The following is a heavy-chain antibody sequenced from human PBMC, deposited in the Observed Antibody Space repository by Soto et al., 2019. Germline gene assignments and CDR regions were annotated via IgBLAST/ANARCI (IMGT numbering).Heavy chain of an antibody. V-gene: IGHV3-23*01. D-gene: IGHD2-15*01. J-gene: IGHJ2*01. Sequence: KGLEWVSAISGSGGSTYYADSVKGRFTISRDNSKNTLYLQMNSLRAEDTAVYYCANSSPLFFFQAEDGIRDVRSVSAFLLNRSSDL. CDR3: ANSSPLFFFQAEDGIRDVRSVSAFLLNRSSDL. CDR2: ISGSGGST.